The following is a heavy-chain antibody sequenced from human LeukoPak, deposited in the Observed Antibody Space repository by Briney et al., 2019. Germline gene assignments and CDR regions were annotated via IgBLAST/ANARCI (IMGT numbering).Heavy chain of an antibody. CDR3: ARGPTNGQAFDY. Sequence: SETLSLTCTVSGGSIRSYYWSWIRQPPGKGLEWIGYIYYSGSTNYNPSLKSRVTISVDRSKNQVSLKLSSVTAADTAVYYCARGPTNGQAFDYWGQGTLVSVSS. CDR2: IYYSGST. V-gene: IGHV4-59*01. J-gene: IGHJ4*02. CDR1: GGSIRSYY. D-gene: IGHD2-8*01.